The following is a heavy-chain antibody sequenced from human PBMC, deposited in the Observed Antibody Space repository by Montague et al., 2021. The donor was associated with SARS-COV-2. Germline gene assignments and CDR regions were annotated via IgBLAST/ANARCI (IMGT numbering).Heavy chain of an antibody. J-gene: IGHJ4*02. D-gene: IGHD6-19*01. CDR3: ASGWTLFD. CDR1: GDSVSSTAAA. V-gene: IGHV6-1*01. Sequence: CAISGDSVSSTAAAWNWIRQSPSRGLEWLGRTYYWSEWHTDYAVSVECRLAIDADTSKNQFSLQLHSMTPEDSAVYYCASGWTLFDWGQGTLVTVSS. CDR2: TYYWSEWHT.